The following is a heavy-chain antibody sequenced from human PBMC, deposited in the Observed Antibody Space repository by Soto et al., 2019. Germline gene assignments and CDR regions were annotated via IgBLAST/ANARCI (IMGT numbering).Heavy chain of an antibody. CDR2: ISGSGDRT. V-gene: IGHV3-23*01. D-gene: IGHD6-13*01. CDR3: AKDRDGVAAGPTKFYGMDV. J-gene: IGHJ6*02. CDR1: GFTFSSYA. Sequence: ESGGGLVQPGGSLRLSCAASGFTFSSYAMSWVRQAPGKGLEWVSVISGSGDRTYYADSVRGRFTISRDNSKNTLYLKMNSLRAEDTAVYYCAKDRDGVAAGPTKFYGMDVWGQGTTVTVSS.